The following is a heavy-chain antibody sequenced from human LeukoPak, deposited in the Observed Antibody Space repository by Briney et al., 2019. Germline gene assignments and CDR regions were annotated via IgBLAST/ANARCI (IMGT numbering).Heavy chain of an antibody. D-gene: IGHD1-26*01. Sequence: GGSLRLSCAASGFTFSSYSMNWVRQAPGKGLEWVSYISSSSNIYYADSVKGRFAISRDNARNSLYLQMNSLRAEDTAVYYCARDIHYSGSYFYHAFDYWGQGTLVTVSS. V-gene: IGHV3-48*01. CDR3: ARDIHYSGSYFYHAFDY. J-gene: IGHJ4*02. CDR2: ISSSSNI. CDR1: GFTFSSYS.